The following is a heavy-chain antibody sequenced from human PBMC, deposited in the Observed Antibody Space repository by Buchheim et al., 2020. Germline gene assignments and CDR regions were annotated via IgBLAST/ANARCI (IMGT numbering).Heavy chain of an antibody. Sequence: QVQLVESGGGVVQPGRSLRLSCAASGFTFSSYGMHWVRQAPGKGLEWVAVISYDGSNKYYADSVKGRFTISRDNSKNKLYLQMNSLRAEDTAAYYCAKDCITMVRGVIRYYYGMDVWGQGTT. CDR1: GFTFSSYG. CDR3: AKDCITMVRGVIRYYYGMDV. J-gene: IGHJ6*02. D-gene: IGHD3-10*01. V-gene: IGHV3-30*18. CDR2: ISYDGSNK.